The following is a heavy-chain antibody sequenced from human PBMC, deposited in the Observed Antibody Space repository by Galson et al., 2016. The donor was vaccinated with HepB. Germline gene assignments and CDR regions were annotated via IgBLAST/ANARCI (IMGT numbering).Heavy chain of an antibody. CDR2: IDWDDET. CDR1: GFSLSTSGMC. Sequence: PALVKPPQTLTLTCTFSGFSLSTSGMCVSWIRQPPGKALEWLALIDWDDETYYSTSLKTRLTISKDTSKNQVVLTMTNMDPVDTATYYCARTMGVYDFWRGYYRKRGGWFDPWGQGTLVTVSA. CDR3: ARTMGVYDFWRGYYRKRGGWFDP. V-gene: IGHV2-70*01. J-gene: IGHJ5*02. D-gene: IGHD3-3*01.